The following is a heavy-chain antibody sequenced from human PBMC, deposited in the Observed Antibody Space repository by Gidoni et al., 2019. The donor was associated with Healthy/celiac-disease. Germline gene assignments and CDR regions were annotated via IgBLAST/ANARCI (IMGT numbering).Heavy chain of an antibody. V-gene: IGHV4-31*03. CDR2: TYYSGST. CDR1: GGSSSSGGYY. J-gene: IGHJ6*02. Sequence: QVQLQESGPGLVKPSQTLSRTGTVCGGSSSSGGYYGSGIRQHPGKGLEWIGYTYYSGSTYSTPSLNSRVPISVATSQNQFSLKLRSLTAAATALYYCASVGLVGFGEYTPLEYYGMDVWGQGTTVTVSS. CDR3: ASVGLVGFGEYTPLEYYGMDV. D-gene: IGHD3-10*01.